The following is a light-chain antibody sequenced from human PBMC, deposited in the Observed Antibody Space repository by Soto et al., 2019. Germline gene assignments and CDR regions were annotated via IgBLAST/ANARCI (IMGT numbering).Light chain of an antibody. CDR1: QSVSGNY. Sequence: EIVLTQSPGILSLSPGERATLSCRASQSVSGNYLAWYQQKPGQSPRLLIYGSADRATGIPDRFSGSGSGTDFTLTISGVEPEDFAVYYCQQYGSSPPYTFGQGTKVEIK. CDR2: GSA. CDR3: QQYGSSPPYT. V-gene: IGKV3-20*01. J-gene: IGKJ2*01.